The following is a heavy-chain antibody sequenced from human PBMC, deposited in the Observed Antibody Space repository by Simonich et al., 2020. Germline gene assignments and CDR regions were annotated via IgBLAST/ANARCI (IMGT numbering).Heavy chain of an antibody. Sequence: EVQLLESGGGLVQTGGSLRLSCAASGFTFSSYAMSWVRQAPGKGMEWVSAISGSGGSTYYADSVKGRFTISRDNSKNTLYLQMNSLRAEDTAVYYCAKDRLGLGNSIFDYWGQGTLVTVSS. D-gene: IGHD7-27*01. CDR3: AKDRLGLGNSIFDY. CDR2: ISGSGGST. CDR1: GFTFSSYA. J-gene: IGHJ4*02. V-gene: IGHV3-23*01.